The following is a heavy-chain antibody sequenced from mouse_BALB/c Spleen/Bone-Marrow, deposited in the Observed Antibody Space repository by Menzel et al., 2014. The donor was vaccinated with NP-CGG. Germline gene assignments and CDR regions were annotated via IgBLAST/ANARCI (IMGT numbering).Heavy chain of an antibody. J-gene: IGHJ1*01. D-gene: IGHD1-1*01. Sequence: EVKLMESGGGLIQPGGSLRLSCATSGFTFTDYYMSWVRQPPGKALEWLGFIRNKAKGYTTEYSASVKGRFTISRDNSKSLLYFKKSPLRAGDSPIYSCERYITYGPYYGSLDAGGAGTPV. CDR1: GFTFTDYY. V-gene: IGHV7-3*02. CDR2: IRNKAKGYTT. CDR3: ERYITYGPYYGSLDA.